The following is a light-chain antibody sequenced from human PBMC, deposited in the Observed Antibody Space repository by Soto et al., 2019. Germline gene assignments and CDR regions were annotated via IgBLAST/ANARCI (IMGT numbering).Light chain of an antibody. CDR3: QQRGKWPST. CDR1: QSVGNN. CDR2: DAY. Sequence: EIVMTQSPATLSVSPGERTTLSCRASQSVGNNLAWYQQKVGQAPRLLIYDAYTRATGVGARFTGSGSATDFSLTITSLEPEDFAVYYCQQRGKWPSTFGPGTKVEMK. J-gene: IGKJ2*02. V-gene: IGKV3-11*01.